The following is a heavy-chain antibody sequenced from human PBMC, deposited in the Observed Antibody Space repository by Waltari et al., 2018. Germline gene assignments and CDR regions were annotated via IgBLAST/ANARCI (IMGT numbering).Heavy chain of an antibody. Sequence: QVQLQESGPGLVKPSETLSLTCAVSGYSISRGYYWGWIRQPPGKGLEWIGSIYHSGSTYYNPSLKSRVTISVDTSKNQFSLKLSSVTAADTAVYYCARGLLVVAANWFDPWGQGTLVTVSS. J-gene: IGHJ5*02. CDR2: IYHSGST. CDR1: GYSISRGYY. CDR3: ARGLLVVAANWFDP. V-gene: IGHV4-38-2*01. D-gene: IGHD2-15*01.